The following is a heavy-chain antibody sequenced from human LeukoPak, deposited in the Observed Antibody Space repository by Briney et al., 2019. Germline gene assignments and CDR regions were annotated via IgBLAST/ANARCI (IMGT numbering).Heavy chain of an antibody. D-gene: IGHD2-2*01. CDR3: ARGVGKGLLVVPAAMPYGMDV. J-gene: IGHJ6*02. Sequence: SETLSLTCAVYGGSFSGYYWSWIRQPPGKGLEWIGEINHSGSTNYNPSLKSRVTISVDTSKNQFSLKLSSVTAADTAVYYCARGVGKGLLVVPAAMPYGMDVWGQGTTVTVPS. V-gene: IGHV4-34*01. CDR1: GGSFSGYY. CDR2: INHSGST.